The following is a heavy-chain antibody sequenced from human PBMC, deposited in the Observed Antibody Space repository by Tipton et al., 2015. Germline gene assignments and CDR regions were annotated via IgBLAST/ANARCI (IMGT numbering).Heavy chain of an antibody. CDR2: INHSGRT. Sequence: TLSLTCAVSGYSISSGYYWSWIRQPPGKGLEWIGEINHSGRTNYNPSLKSRVITSVDTSKNQFSLRLSSVTAADTAVYYCARETTYYYDSSGGPVNYFDYWGQGTLVTVSS. CDR1: GYSISSGYY. CDR3: ARETTYYYDSSGGPVNYFDY. V-gene: IGHV4-38-2*02. D-gene: IGHD3-22*01. J-gene: IGHJ4*02.